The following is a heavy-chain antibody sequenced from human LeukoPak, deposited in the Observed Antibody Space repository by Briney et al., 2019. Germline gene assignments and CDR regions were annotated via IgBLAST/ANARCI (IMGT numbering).Heavy chain of an antibody. D-gene: IGHD4-17*01. CDR2: IYYSGST. J-gene: IGHJ4*02. CDR3: ARCIDGDYVFHY. V-gene: IGHV4-31*03. Sequence: PSQTLSLTCTVSGGSISSGGYYWSWIRQHPGKGLEWIGYIYYSGSTYYNPSLKSRVTISVDTSKNQFSLKLSSVTAADTAVYYCARCIDGDYVFHYWGQGTLVTVSS. CDR1: GGSISSGGYY.